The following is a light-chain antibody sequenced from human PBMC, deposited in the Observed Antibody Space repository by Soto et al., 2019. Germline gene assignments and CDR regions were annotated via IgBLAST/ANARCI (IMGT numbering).Light chain of an antibody. V-gene: IGKV3-20*01. J-gene: IGKJ1*01. Sequence: SPPTQSITPRERATLSCRASQSVSSSNLAWYQQKPGQAPSLLIYGASNRATGIPDRFSGSGSGTDFTLTISRLEPGDCAVYYCQHYGSSRTFGQGTKVDIK. CDR1: QSVSSSN. CDR2: GAS. CDR3: QHYGSSRT.